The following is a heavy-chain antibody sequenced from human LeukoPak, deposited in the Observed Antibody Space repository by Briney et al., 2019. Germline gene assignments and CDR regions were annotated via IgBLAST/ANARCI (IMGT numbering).Heavy chain of an antibody. CDR2: IIPIFGTA. CDR1: GYTFTSYG. D-gene: IGHD2-15*01. J-gene: IGHJ6*02. CDR3: ARGGSPAKTPYYYYGMDV. V-gene: IGHV1-69*13. Sequence: SVTVSCTASGYTFTSYGISWVRQAPGQGLEWMGGIIPIFGTANYAQKFQGRVTITADESTSTAYMELSSLRSEDTAVYYCARGGSPAKTPYYYYGMDVWGQGTTVTVSS.